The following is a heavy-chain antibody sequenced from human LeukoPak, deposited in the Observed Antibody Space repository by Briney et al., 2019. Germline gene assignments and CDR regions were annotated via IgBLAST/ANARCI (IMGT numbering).Heavy chain of an antibody. CDR3: ARASELLGYYFDY. CDR1: GFTFSSYA. D-gene: IGHD1-26*01. CDR2: ISSNGGST. J-gene: IGHJ4*02. Sequence: GGSLRLSCAASGFTFSSYAMHLVRQAPGKGLEYVSAISSNGGSTYYANSVKGRFTISRDNSKNTLYLQMGSLRAEDMAVYYCARASELLGYYFDYWGQGTLVTVSS. V-gene: IGHV3-64*01.